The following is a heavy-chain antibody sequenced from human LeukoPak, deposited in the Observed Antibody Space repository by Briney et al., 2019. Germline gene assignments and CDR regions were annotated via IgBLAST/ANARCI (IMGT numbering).Heavy chain of an antibody. D-gene: IGHD7-27*01. Sequence: SGTLSLTCAVYGGSFSGYYWSWIRQPPGKGLEWIGEINHSGSTNYNPSLKSRVTISVDTSKNQFSLKLSSVTAADTAVYYCARVGALGSYFDYWGQGTLVTVSS. CDR1: GGSFSGYY. CDR2: INHSGST. CDR3: ARVGALGSYFDY. J-gene: IGHJ4*02. V-gene: IGHV4-34*01.